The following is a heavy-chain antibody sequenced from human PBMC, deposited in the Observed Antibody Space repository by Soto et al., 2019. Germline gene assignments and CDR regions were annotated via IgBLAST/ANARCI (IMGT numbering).Heavy chain of an antibody. CDR3: GGGSGWLFHC. Sequence: GESLRLSCAVSGVTLTDRRMSWVRQAPGQGLEWVANIKQNGGDKNYVDAVKGRFTISTDNARNSLYLQMISLRVDDTAVYYCGGGSGWLFHCCGQAPPVTVCS. CDR2: IKQNGGDK. CDR1: GVTLTDRR. V-gene: IGHV3-7*04. J-gene: IGHJ4*02. D-gene: IGHD6-19*01.